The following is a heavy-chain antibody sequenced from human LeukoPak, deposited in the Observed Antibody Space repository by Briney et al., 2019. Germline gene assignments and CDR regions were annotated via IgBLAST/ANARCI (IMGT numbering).Heavy chain of an antibody. J-gene: IGHJ6*02. V-gene: IGHV4-39*01. CDR3: ARGKSHLGGRGYYYGMDV. CDR2: IYYSGST. D-gene: IGHD3-16*01. CDR1: GGSISSSSYY. Sequence: SETLSLTCTVSGGSISSSSYYWGWIRQPPGKGLEWIGSIYYSGSTYYNPSLKSRVTISVDTSKNQFSLKLSSVTAADTAVYYCARGKSHLGGRGYYYGMDVWGQGTTVTVSS.